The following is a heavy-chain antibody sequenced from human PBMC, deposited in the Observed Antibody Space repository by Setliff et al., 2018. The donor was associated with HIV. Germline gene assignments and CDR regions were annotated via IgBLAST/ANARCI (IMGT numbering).Heavy chain of an antibody. V-gene: IGHV1-8*03. J-gene: IGHJ6*03. CDR3: ARGGPVLLWFGELYNYYYYMDV. Sequence: GASVKVSCKASGYTFTSYDINWVRQATGQGLEWMGWMNPNSGNTGYAQKFQGRVTITRNTSISTAYMELSSLRSEDTAVYYCARGGPVLLWFGELYNYYYYMDVWGKGTTVTVSS. CDR1: GYTFTSYD. CDR2: MNPNSGNT. D-gene: IGHD3-10*01.